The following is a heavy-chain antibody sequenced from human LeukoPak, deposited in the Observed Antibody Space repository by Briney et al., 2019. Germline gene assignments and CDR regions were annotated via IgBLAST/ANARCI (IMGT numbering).Heavy chain of an antibody. V-gene: IGHV4-59*01. CDR1: GGSISSYY. CDR2: IYYSGST. CDR3: ARGRVINFDY. Sequence: SETLSLTCAVSGGSISSYYWSWIRQPPGKGLEWIGYIYYSGSTNYNPSLKSRVTISVDTSKNQFSLKLSSVTAADTAVYYCARGRVINFDYWGQGTLVTVSS. J-gene: IGHJ4*02. D-gene: IGHD3-9*01.